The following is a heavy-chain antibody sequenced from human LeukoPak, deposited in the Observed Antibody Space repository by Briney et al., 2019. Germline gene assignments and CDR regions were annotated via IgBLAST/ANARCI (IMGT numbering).Heavy chain of an antibody. J-gene: IGHJ5*02. CDR3: ARDIVGATGEFDP. V-gene: IGHV4-34*01. D-gene: IGHD1-26*01. Sequence: TSETLSLTCAVYGGSFSGYYWSWIRLPPGKGLEWIGSIYYSGSTYYNPSLKSRVTISVDTSKNQFSLKLSSVTAADTAVYYCARDIVGATGEFDPWGQGTLVTVSS. CDR2: IYYSGST. CDR1: GGSFSGYY.